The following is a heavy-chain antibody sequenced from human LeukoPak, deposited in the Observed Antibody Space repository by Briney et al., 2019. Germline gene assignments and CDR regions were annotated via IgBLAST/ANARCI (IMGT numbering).Heavy chain of an antibody. CDR2: IYYSGST. J-gene: IGHJ4*02. Sequence: SETLSLTCTVSGGSISSSSYYWGWIRQPPGKGLEWIGSIYYSGSTYYNPSLKSRVTISVDTSKNQFPLKLSSVTAADTAVYYCARSMMVVAALDYWGQGTLVTVSS. CDR3: ARSMMVVAALDY. V-gene: IGHV4-39*06. D-gene: IGHD2-15*01. CDR1: GGSISSSSYY.